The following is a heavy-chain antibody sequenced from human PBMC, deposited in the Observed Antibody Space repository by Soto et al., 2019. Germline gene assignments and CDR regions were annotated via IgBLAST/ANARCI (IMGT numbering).Heavy chain of an antibody. J-gene: IGHJ4*02. Sequence: EVQLVESGGGLVQPGRSLRLSCAASGFTFDDYAMHWVRQAPGKGLEWVSGISWNSGSIGYADSVKGRFTISRDNAKNSLYLQMNSLRAEDTALYYCAKASKDKRVGGFDYWGQGTLVTVSS. CDR1: GFTFDDYA. CDR3: AKASKDKRVGGFDY. CDR2: ISWNSGSI. D-gene: IGHD3-16*01. V-gene: IGHV3-9*01.